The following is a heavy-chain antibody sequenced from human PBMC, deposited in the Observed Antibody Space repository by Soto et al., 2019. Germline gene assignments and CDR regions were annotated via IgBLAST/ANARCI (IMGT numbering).Heavy chain of an antibody. V-gene: IGHV3-23*01. CDR1: GFTFSSYA. Sequence: EVQLLESGGGLVQPGGSLRLSCAASGFTFSSYAMSWVRQAPGKGLEWVSAISGSGGSTYYADSVKGRFTISRDNSKNTLYLQMNSLRAEDTAVYYCAESSSLGIYSLDYWGQGTLVTVSS. J-gene: IGHJ4*02. CDR3: AESSSLGIYSLDY. CDR2: ISGSGGST. D-gene: IGHD6-6*01.